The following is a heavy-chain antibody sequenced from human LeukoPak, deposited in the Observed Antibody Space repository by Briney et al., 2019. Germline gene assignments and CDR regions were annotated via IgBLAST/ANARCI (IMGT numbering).Heavy chain of an antibody. CDR1: GYTFTSYG. CDR3: ARDSYGSGSYRYGMDV. J-gene: IGHJ6*04. V-gene: IGHV1-18*04. Sequence: ASVKVSCKASGYTFTSYGISWVRQAPGQGLEWMGWISAYNGNTNYAQKLQGRVTMTTDTSTSTAYMELRSLRSDDTAVYYRARDSYGSGSYRYGMDVWGKGTTVTVSS. D-gene: IGHD3-10*01. CDR2: ISAYNGNT.